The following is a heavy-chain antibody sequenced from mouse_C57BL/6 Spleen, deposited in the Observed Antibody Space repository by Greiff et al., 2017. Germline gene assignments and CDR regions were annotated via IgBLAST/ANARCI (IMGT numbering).Heavy chain of an antibody. CDR3: VRSGLDYYGSSYYAMDY. J-gene: IGHJ4*01. V-gene: IGHV10-1*01. CDR2: IRSKSNNYAT. CDR1: GFSFNTYA. D-gene: IGHD1-1*01. Sequence: EVQGVESGGGLVQPKGSLKLSCAASGFSFNTYAMNWVRQAPGKGLEWVARIRSKSNNYATYYADSVKARFTISRADSESMLYLQMNNMKADDTAMYYCVRSGLDYYGSSYYAMDYWGQGTSVTVSS.